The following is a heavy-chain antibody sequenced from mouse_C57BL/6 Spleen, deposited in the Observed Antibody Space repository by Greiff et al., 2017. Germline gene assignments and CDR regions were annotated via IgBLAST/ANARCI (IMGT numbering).Heavy chain of an antibody. Sequence: QVQLQQSGPGLVQPSQSLSITCTVSGFSLTSYGVHWVRQSPGKGLEWLGVIWSGGSTDYNAAFISRLSISKDNSKSQVFFKMNSLQADDTAIYYCARSPYGSRYFDVWGTGTTVTVSS. CDR1: GFSLTSYG. CDR2: IWSGGST. D-gene: IGHD1-1*01. V-gene: IGHV2-2*01. CDR3: ARSPYGSRYFDV. J-gene: IGHJ1*03.